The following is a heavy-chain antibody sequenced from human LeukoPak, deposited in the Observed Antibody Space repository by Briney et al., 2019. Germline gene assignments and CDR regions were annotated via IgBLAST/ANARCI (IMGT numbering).Heavy chain of an antibody. V-gene: IGHV3-53*01. CDR3: ARDLIVGANHDAFDI. CDR1: GFTVSSSY. J-gene: IGHJ3*02. CDR2: IYSGGST. Sequence: GESLRLSCAASGFTVSSSYMSWVRQAPGKGLEWVSLIYSGGSTYYAGSVKGRFTISRDNSKNTLYLQMSSLRAEDTAVYYCARDLIVGANHDAFDIWGQGTMVTVSS. D-gene: IGHD1-26*01.